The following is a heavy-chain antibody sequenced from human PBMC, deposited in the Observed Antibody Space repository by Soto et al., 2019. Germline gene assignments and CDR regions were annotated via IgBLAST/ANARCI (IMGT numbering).Heavy chain of an antibody. V-gene: IGHV3-48*01. Sequence: PGGSLRLSCAASGFTFSSYSMNWVRQAPGKGLEWVSYISSSSSTIYYADTVKGRFTISRDNAKNSLYLQMNSLRAEDTSVYFCARGPDFGAWIDFFDYWGQGALVTVSS. CDR1: GFTFSSYS. CDR3: ARGPDFGAWIDFFDY. J-gene: IGHJ4*02. D-gene: IGHD4-17*01. CDR2: ISSSSSTI.